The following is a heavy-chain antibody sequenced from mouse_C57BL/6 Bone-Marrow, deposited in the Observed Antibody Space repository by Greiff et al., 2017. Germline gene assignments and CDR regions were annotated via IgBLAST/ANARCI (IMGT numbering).Heavy chain of an antibody. J-gene: IGHJ3*01. V-gene: IGHV1-15*01. CDR2: IDPETGGT. D-gene: IGHD1-1*01. CDR1: GYTFTDYE. Sequence: QVQLQQSGAELVRPGASVTLSCKASGYTFTDYEMHWVKQTPVHGLEWIGAIDPETGGTAYNQKFTGKAILTADKSSSTAYMELRSLTSEDSAVYYCTRGYYYYGSPWFAYWGQGTLVTVSA. CDR3: TRGYYYYGSPWFAY.